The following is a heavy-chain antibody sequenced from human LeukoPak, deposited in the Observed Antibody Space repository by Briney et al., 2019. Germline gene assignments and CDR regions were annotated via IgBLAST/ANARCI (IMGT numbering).Heavy chain of an antibody. CDR1: RFTFDDYA. CDR2: ISWNSGSI. D-gene: IGHD6-13*01. CDR3: AKGVYSGPDY. V-gene: IGHV3-9*01. J-gene: IGHJ4*02. Sequence: GGSLRLSSAASRFTFDDYAMHWVRQAPGKGLEWVSGISWNSGSIGYADSVKGRFTISRDNAKNSLYLQMNSLRAEDTALYYCAKGVYSGPDYWGQGTLVTVSS.